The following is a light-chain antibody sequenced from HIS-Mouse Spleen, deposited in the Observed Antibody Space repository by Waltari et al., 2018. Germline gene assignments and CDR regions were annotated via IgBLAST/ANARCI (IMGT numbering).Light chain of an antibody. J-gene: IGKJ4*02. CDR1: QGISNY. Sequence: IHMTKPPSSLSALVGARATTTCQASQGISNYLNWYQQKPGKAPKPLIYDASNLETGVPSRFSGCGSGTDFTFTISSLQPEDFATYYCQQYDNHPLTFGEGTKVEIK. CDR3: QQYDNHPLT. V-gene: IGKV1-33*01. CDR2: DAS.